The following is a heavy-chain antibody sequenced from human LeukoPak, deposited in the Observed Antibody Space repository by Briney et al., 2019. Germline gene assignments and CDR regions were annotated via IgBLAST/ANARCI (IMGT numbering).Heavy chain of an antibody. CDR1: GFTFSSYA. J-gene: IGHJ4*02. CDR3: AKAYYYDSSDLPYYFDY. Sequence: GGSLRLSCAASGFTFSSYATSWVRQAPGEGLEWVSAISGSGITTYYADSVKGRFTISRDNSKNTLYLQMNSLRAEDTAVYYCAKAYYYDSSDLPYYFDYWGQGTLVTVSS. D-gene: IGHD3-22*01. V-gene: IGHV3-23*01. CDR2: ISGSGITT.